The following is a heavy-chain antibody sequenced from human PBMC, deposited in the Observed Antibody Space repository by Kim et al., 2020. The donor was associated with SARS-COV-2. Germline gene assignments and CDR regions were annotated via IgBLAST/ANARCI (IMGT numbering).Heavy chain of an antibody. V-gene: IGHV3-43*01. CDR2: ISWDGGST. J-gene: IGHJ6*02. Sequence: GGSLRLSCAASGFTFDDYTMHWVRQAPGKGLEWVSLISWDGGSTYYADSVKGRFTISRDNSKNSLYLQMNSLRTEDTALYYCAKDLNWGGGYGMDVWGQGTTVTVSS. CDR1: GFTFDDYT. CDR3: AKDLNWGGGYGMDV. D-gene: IGHD7-27*01.